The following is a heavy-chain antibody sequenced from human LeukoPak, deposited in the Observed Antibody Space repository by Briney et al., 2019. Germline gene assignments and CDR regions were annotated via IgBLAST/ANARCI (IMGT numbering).Heavy chain of an antibody. J-gene: IGHJ5*02. D-gene: IGHD3-3*02. V-gene: IGHV4-61*01. CDR1: DYSISSGYY. CDR2: IHYSGSA. Sequence: SETLSLTCTVSDYSISSGYYWNWIRQPPGKGLEWIGYIHYSGSANYNPSLKSRVTISVDMSKNQFSLRLSSVTAADTAVYYCARDSKALSGTHWIDPWGQGTLVTVSS. CDR3: ARDSKALSGTHWIDP.